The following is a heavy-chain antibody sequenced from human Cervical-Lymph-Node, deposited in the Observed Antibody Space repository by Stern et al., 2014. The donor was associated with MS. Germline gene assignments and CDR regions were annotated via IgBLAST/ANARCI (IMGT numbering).Heavy chain of an antibody. J-gene: IGHJ6*02. D-gene: IGHD6-19*01. CDR1: GYTFTSYN. CDR2: INPSGGST. CDR3: ARDVFRESGWYSWYFYYGMDV. V-gene: IGHV1-46*01. Sequence: QEQMVQSGAEVKKPGASVKVSCKASGYTFTSYNMYWVRQAPGQSLAWMGLINPSGGSTSYAPKCQGRVYKHRDPSTRSVYMKMSSLRSGVTAVYFCARDVFRESGWYSWYFYYGMDVWGQGTTVTVSS.